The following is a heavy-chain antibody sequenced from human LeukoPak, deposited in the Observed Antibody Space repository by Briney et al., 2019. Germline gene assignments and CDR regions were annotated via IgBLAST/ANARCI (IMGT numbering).Heavy chain of an antibody. Sequence: GASVKVSCKASGYSFTGYYMHWVRQAPGQGLEWMGWVNPSSGGTNYAQNFQGRVTMTRDTSITTAYMELTSLIPDDTAVYFCARGGYCDYWGQGNLVTVSS. J-gene: IGHJ4*02. CDR2: VNPSSGGT. CDR3: ARGGYCDY. V-gene: IGHV1-2*02. CDR1: GYSFTGYY.